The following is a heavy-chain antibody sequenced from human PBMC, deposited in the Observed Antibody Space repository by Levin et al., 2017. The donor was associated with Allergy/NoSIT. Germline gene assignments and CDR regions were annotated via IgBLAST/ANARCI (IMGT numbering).Heavy chain of an antibody. J-gene: IGHJ6*03. D-gene: IGHD2-2*01. CDR1: GYTFKNYG. CDR3: AGFVVTPVSYFYMDV. Sequence: GASVKVSCKASGYTFKNYGISWVRQAPGQGLEWMGWISTHNGNTNYAQSFQSRVTMTTDTSTSTADMELRSLISDDTAVYYCAGFVVTPVSYFYMDVWGKGTTVTVSS. CDR2: ISTHNGNT. V-gene: IGHV1-18*01.